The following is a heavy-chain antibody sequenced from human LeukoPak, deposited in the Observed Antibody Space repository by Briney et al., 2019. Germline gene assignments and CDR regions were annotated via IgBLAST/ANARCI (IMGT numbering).Heavy chain of an antibody. CDR2: ISTNSGNT. D-gene: IGHD6-19*01. CDR3: ARDRTGSSGWYVW. V-gene: IGHV1-18*01. J-gene: IGHJ4*02. Sequence: ASVKVSCKASGYTFTSYGISWVRQAPGQGLEWMGWISTNSGNTKSAQKLQGRVTMTTDTSTGTAYMELRSVTSDDTAVYYCARDRTGSSGWYVWWGQGTPVTVSS. CDR1: GYTFTSYG.